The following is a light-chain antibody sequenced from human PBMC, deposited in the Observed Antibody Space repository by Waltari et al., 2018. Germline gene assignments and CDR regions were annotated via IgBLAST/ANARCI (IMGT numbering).Light chain of an antibody. CDR2: KVA. V-gene: IGKV2-30*02. CDR1: QGLVQMDRKSY. CDR3: MQGTHWLS. Sequence: SQGLVQMDRKSYMNGVQQRPGQSPRRLMYKVAKRDSGVPDRFSGSGSGTDFTLKISRVEAEDVGIYYCMQGTHWLSFGPGTRVDIK. J-gene: IGKJ3*01.